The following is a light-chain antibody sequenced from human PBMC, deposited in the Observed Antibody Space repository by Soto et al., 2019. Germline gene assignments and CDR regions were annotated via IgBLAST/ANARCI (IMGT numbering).Light chain of an antibody. J-gene: IGKJ3*01. Sequence: ENVLTQSPATLSLSPGARATLSCRASQSVSSYLAWYQQKPGQAPRLLIYDASNRATGIPARFSGSGSGTDFTLTISSLEPEDFAVYYCQQRSNWPTFGPGTKVDIK. CDR2: DAS. CDR3: QQRSNWPT. V-gene: IGKV3-11*01. CDR1: QSVSSY.